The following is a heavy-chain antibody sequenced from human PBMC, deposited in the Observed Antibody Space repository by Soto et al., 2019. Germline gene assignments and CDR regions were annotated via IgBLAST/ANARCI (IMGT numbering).Heavy chain of an antibody. CDR2: IYPGDSDT. J-gene: IGHJ6*02. CDR1: GYSFTIYW. CDR3: AREHIVVVTAIGDYYYYYGMDV. Sequence: GESLNISFNGSGYSFTIYWIGWVRQMPGKGLAWMGIIYPGDSDTRYSPSFQGQVTISADKSISTAYLQWSSLKASDTAMYYCAREHIVVVTAIGDYYYYYGMDVWGQGTTVTVSS. V-gene: IGHV5-51*01. D-gene: IGHD2-21*02.